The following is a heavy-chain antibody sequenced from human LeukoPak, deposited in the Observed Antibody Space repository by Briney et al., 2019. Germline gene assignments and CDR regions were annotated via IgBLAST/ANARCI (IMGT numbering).Heavy chain of an antibody. V-gene: IGHV1-2*02. CDR1: GYTFTGYY. Sequence: ASVNVSCKASGYTFTGYYMHLLRQAPGQGLEWMGWINPNSGGTNYAQKFQGRVTMTRDTSISTAYMELSRLRSDDTAVYYCARETRDETYYYDSSGYSDAFDIWGQGTMVTVSS. CDR2: INPNSGGT. J-gene: IGHJ3*02. D-gene: IGHD3-22*01. CDR3: ARETRDETYYYDSSGYSDAFDI.